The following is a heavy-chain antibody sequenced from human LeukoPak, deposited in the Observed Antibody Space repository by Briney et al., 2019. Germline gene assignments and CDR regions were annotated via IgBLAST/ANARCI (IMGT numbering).Heavy chain of an antibody. CDR2: ISGSGGTT. J-gene: IGHJ4*02. Sequence: PGGSLRLSCAASEFTFSSYAMSWVRQAPGKGLEWVSAISGSGGTTYHAVSVKGRFTISRDNSKNTLYLQMNSLRAEDTAVYYCAKSSGSSGTYSGSYFVFAYWGQGTLVTVSS. V-gene: IGHV3-23*01. CDR3: AKSSGSSGTYSGSYFVFAY. CDR1: EFTFSSYA. D-gene: IGHD1-26*01.